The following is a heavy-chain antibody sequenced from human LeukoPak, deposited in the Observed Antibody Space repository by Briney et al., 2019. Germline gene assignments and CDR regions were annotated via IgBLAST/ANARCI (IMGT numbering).Heavy chain of an antibody. D-gene: IGHD6-13*01. CDR1: GXTFSSYA. V-gene: IGHV3-30*04. CDR2: ISYDGSNK. CDR3: ARMKYSSRANWFDP. J-gene: IGHJ5*02. Sequence: AAXGXTFSSYAMHWVRQAPGKGLEGVAVISYDGSNKYYADSVKGRFTISRDNSKNTLYLQMNSLRAEDTAVYYCARMKYSSRANWFDPWGQGTLVT.